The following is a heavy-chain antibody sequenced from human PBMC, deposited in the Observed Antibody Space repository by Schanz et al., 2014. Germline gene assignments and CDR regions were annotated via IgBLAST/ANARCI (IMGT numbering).Heavy chain of an antibody. D-gene: IGHD3-16*01. CDR1: GDSISTYS. CDR2: INYSGST. CDR3: ARGGGGWNFYGMDV. Sequence: QVQLQESGPGLVKPSETLSLTCTVSGDSISTYSWNWVRQAPGKGLEWIGYINYSGSTNYIPSLKSRVTISVDTSKNQFSLRLNSVIAADTAVYYCARGGGGWNFYGMDVWGQGIQVTVSS. J-gene: IGHJ6*02. V-gene: IGHV4-59*01.